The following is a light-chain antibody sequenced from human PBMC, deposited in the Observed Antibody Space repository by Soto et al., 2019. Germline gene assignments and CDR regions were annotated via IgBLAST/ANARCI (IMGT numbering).Light chain of an antibody. J-gene: IGKJ1*01. V-gene: IGKV3-15*01. Sequence: EIVMTRSPATLSVSPGERATLSCRASQSVSSNLAWYQQKPGQAPRLLIYGASTRATGIPARFSGSGSGTYITLTLSSLPSEDFAVYYCQQYNKWPQWRLDQGTKVDIK. CDR2: GAS. CDR1: QSVSSN. CDR3: QQYNKWPQWR.